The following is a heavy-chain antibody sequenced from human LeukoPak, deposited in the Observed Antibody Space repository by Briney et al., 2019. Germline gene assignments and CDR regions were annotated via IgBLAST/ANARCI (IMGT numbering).Heavy chain of an antibody. CDR1: GGSISSYY. J-gene: IGHJ5*02. CDR2: IYSSGST. CDR3: ARDRGEHDYGDMDWFDP. Sequence: SETLSLTCTVSGGSISSYYWSWIRQPAGKGLEWIGRIYSSGSTNYSPSLKSRVTMSVDTSKNQFSLKLSSVTAADTAVYYCARDRGEHDYGDMDWFDPWGQGTLVTVSS. D-gene: IGHD4-17*01. V-gene: IGHV4-4*07.